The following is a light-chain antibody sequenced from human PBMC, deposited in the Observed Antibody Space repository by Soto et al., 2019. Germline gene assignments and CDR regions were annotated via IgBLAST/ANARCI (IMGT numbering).Light chain of an antibody. CDR3: ETSDHTVYV. Sequence: QSVLTQPPSVSGTPGQRVTISCSGGNSNIGRNPVSWYQEFPGTAPKLLISTNSRRPSWVPDRFSGSKSGTSASLAISGPWSEDEAFYSCETSDHTVYVFGSGTKVTVL. V-gene: IGLV1-44*01. CDR2: TNS. J-gene: IGLJ1*01. CDR1: NSNIGRNP.